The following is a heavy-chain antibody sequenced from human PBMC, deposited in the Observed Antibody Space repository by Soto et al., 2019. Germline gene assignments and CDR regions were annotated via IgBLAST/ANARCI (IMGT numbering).Heavy chain of an antibody. CDR1: GGSISSYY. D-gene: IGHD6-25*01. V-gene: IGHV4-59*01. J-gene: IGHJ5*02. Sequence: QVQLQESGPGLVKPSETLSLTCTVSGGSISSYYWSWIRQPPGKGLEWIGYIYYSGSTNYNPSLKCRVTISVDTSKIQFSLKLSSVTAADTAVYYCARPHGGSSGWDNWFDPWGQGTLVTVSS. CDR3: ARPHGGSSGWDNWFDP. CDR2: IYYSGST.